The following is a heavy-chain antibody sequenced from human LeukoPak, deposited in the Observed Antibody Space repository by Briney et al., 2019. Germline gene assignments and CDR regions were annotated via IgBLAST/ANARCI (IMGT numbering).Heavy chain of an antibody. Sequence: ASVKVSCMASGYTFTSYGISWVRQAPGQGLEWMGWISAYNGNTNYAQKLQGRVTMTTDTSTSTAYMELRSLRSDDTAVYYCARGQGSGWYYYYYGMDVWGQGTTVTVSS. CDR1: GYTFTSYG. V-gene: IGHV1-18*01. D-gene: IGHD6-19*01. CDR3: ARGQGSGWYYYYYGMDV. CDR2: ISAYNGNT. J-gene: IGHJ6*02.